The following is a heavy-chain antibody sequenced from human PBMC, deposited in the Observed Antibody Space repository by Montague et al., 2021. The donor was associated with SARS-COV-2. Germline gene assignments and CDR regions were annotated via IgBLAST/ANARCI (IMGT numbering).Heavy chain of an antibody. CDR2: MYYIGSP. CDR3: ARGRRGTVVAFAPGAFDS. CDR1: GGSISSSDYY. Sequence: SETLSLTCTVSGGSISSSDYYWGWIRQPPGKGLEWIGSMYYIGSPNYNPSLKSRVAISVDTSKNQFSLRLRSVTSADTAVFYCARGRRGTVVAFAPGAFDSWGQGTTVTVSS. V-gene: IGHV4-39*01. J-gene: IGHJ4*02. D-gene: IGHD3-16*01.